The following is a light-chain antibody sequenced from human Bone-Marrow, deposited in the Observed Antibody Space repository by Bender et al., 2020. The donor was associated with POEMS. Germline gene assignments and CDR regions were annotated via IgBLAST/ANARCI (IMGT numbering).Light chain of an antibody. J-gene: IGLJ3*02. CDR1: SSNIGAHA. Sequence: QSVLTQPPSASGTPGQRVTISCSGGSSNIGAHAVNWYQHLPGTAPKLLIYSSNRRPSEVPDRFSSSRSGTSASLAISGLQSEDEADYNCTVWDDSLDGWVFGGGTKLTVL. CDR3: TVWDDSLDGWV. V-gene: IGLV1-44*01. CDR2: SSN.